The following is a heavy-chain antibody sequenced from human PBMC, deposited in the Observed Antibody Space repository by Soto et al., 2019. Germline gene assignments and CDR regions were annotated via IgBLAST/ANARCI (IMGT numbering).Heavy chain of an antibody. V-gene: IGHV3-15*07. D-gene: IGHD6-19*01. J-gene: IGHJ4*02. CDR1: GFTFTNAW. CDR2: IKSKTDGGTT. Sequence: EVKLVESGGGLVKPGGSLRLSCAASGFTFTNAWMNWVRQAPGKGLEWVGHIKSKTDGGTTDYAAPVKGRFTISRDDSKNTLYLQVNSLETEDTAVYYCTTAISSADYWGQGTLVTVSS. CDR3: TTAISSADY.